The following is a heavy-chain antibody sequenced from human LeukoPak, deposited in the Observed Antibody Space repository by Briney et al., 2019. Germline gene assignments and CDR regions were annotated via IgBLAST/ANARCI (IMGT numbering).Heavy chain of an antibody. J-gene: IGHJ6*02. CDR3: ARSLPNDPGGEYYYYGMDV. CDR1: GYXFTSYW. V-gene: IGHV5-10-1*01. D-gene: IGHD2-21*01. Sequence: GESLKISCNGSGYXFTSYWISWVRQMPGKGLEWMGMIDPSDSYTNYSPSFQGHVTISADKSISTGYLQWSSLKASDTAMYYCARSLPNDPGGEYYYYGMDVWGQGTTVTVSS. CDR2: IDPSDSYT.